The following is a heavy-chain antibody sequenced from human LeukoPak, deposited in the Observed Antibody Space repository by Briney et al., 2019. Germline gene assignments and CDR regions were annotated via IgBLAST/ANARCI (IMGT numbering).Heavy chain of an antibody. CDR2: IYYSGST. Sequence: KASETLSLTCTVSGGSISSTSYYWVWIRQPPGKGLEWTGSIYYSGSTYYNPSLKSRVTISTDMSRNQVSLKLNSVTTADTAVYYCARGFNWFDPWGQGTLVTVSS. J-gene: IGHJ5*02. CDR3: ARGFNWFDP. CDR1: GGSISSTSYY. V-gene: IGHV4-39*07.